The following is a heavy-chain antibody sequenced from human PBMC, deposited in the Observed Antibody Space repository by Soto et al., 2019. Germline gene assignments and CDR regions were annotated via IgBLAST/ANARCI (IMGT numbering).Heavy chain of an antibody. D-gene: IGHD2-2*01. CDR3: ARDFRDSCGGTSCIDLDY. V-gene: IGHV1-18*01. CDR2: VSANNGDT. J-gene: IGHJ4*02. CDR1: GYTFTSYG. Sequence: QVQLVQSGPAVKEPGASVRVSCKASGYTFTSYGFSWVRQAPGQGLERVGWVSANNGDTNSARNLQGRVTLTTDTSTSTAYMDLRSLTSADTAVYYCARDFRDSCGGTSCIDLDYWGQGTLVTVSS.